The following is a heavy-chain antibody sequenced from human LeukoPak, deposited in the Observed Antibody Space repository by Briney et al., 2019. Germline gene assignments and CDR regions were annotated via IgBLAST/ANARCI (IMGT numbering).Heavy chain of an antibody. D-gene: IGHD2-15*01. J-gene: IGHJ4*02. CDR1: GFTFSSYA. CDR2: ISYDGSNK. V-gene: IGHV3-30*04. Sequence: GRSLRLSCAASGFTFSSYAMHWVRQAPGKGLEWVTVISYDGSNKYYADSVKGRFTISRDNSKNTLYLQMNSLRAEDTAVYYCAKVALGYCSGGSCHGDFDYWGQGTLGTVSS. CDR3: AKVALGYCSGGSCHGDFDY.